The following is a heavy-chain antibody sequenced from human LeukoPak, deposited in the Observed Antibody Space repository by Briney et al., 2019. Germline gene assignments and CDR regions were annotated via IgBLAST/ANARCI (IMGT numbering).Heavy chain of an antibody. J-gene: IGHJ5*02. Sequence: SETLSLTCTVSGYSVSSGYYWGWIRQPPGKGLEWIASMYHSGDTYYNPSLRSRVTISLDTSKNQLSLKLSSVTAADTAVYYCARSKAHLSTSWYGNWFDPWGQGTLVTVSS. D-gene: IGHD2-2*01. CDR2: MYHSGDT. CDR1: GYSVSSGYY. V-gene: IGHV4-38-2*02. CDR3: ARSKAHLSTSWYGNWFDP.